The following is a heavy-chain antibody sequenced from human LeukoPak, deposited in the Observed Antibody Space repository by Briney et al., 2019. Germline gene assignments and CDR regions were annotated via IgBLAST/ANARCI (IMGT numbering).Heavy chain of an antibody. CDR1: GFTFSTYW. CDR3: ARLWSASESFDY. CDR2: IKQDGSEQ. J-gene: IGHJ4*02. V-gene: IGHV3-7*01. Sequence: QPGGSLRLSCAASGFTFSTYWTGWVRQAPGKGLEWVANIKQDGSEQYYVDSVKGRFTISRDNAKNSLYLQMNSLRAEDTAVYYCARLWSASESFDYWGQGTLVTVSS. D-gene: IGHD3-3*01.